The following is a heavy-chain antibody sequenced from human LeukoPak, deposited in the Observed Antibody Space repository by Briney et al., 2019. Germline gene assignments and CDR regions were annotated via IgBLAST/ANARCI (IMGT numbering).Heavy chain of an antibody. V-gene: IGHV3-23*01. CDR3: AKDHEGGYWWLFDY. CDR1: GFTFSSYA. CDR2: ISGSGGST. J-gene: IGHJ4*02. D-gene: IGHD2-8*02. Sequence: PGGSLRLSCAASGFTFSSYAMSWVRQAPGKGLEWVSAISGSGGSTYYADSVKGRFTISRDNSKNTLYLQMNSLRAEDTAVYHCAKDHEGGYWWLFDYWGQGTLVTVSS.